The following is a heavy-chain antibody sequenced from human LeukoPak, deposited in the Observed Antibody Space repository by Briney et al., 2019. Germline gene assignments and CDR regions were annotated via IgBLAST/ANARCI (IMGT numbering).Heavy chain of an antibody. J-gene: IGHJ4*02. V-gene: IGHV4-61*08. CDR1: RGSVSSGDYY. CDR2: ISYSGST. Sequence: SETLSLTCTVSRGSVSSGDYYWTWIRQPPGKGLEWIGYISYSGSTNYNPSLKSRVTISVDTSKNQFSLKLSSVTAADTAVYYCARGISSGWSRAVGYWGQGTLVTVSS. D-gene: IGHD6-19*01. CDR3: ARGISSGWSRAVGY.